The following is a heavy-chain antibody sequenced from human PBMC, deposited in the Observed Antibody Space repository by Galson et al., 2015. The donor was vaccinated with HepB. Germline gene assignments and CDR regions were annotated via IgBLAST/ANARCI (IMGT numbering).Heavy chain of an antibody. CDR2: IYTRGTT. D-gene: IGHD5-12*01. Sequence: ETLSLTCTVSGDSITSSYWNWLRQPAGKALEYIGRIYTRGTTNYNPSLNSRVTISVDTSKHPVSLKLNSVTAADTAVYYCARGHSAYGSLFAYWGPGTQVAVSS. CDR3: ARGHSAYGSLFAY. V-gene: IGHV4-4*07. J-gene: IGHJ4*02. CDR1: GDSITSSY.